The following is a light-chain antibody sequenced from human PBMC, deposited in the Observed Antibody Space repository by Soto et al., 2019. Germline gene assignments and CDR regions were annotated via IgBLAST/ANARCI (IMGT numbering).Light chain of an antibody. Sequence: QSALTQPASVSGSPGQSITISCTGTSSDVGSSNLVSWYQQHPGEAPKVIIFEVSQRPSGVSSRFSGSKLGNTASLTISGLQAADEADYYCYSNSGGPWVFGGGTKLTVL. V-gene: IGLV2-23*02. CDR2: EVS. CDR3: YSNSGGPWV. CDR1: SSDVGSSNL. J-gene: IGLJ3*02.